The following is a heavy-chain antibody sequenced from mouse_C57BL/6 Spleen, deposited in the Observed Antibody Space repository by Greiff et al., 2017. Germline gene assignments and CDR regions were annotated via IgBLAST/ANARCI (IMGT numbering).Heavy chain of an antibody. J-gene: IGHJ4*01. CDR1: GYAFTNYL. V-gene: IGHV1-54*01. CDR2: INPGSGGT. Sequence: QVQLQQSGAELVRPGTSVKVSCKASGYAFTNYLIEWVKQRPGQGLEWIGVINPGSGGTEYNEKLKGKATLTADKSSSTAYMQLSRLTSEDSAVYFCARSYDYGSSFYYAMDDWGQGTSVTVSS. CDR3: ARSYDYGSSFYYAMDD. D-gene: IGHD1-1*01.